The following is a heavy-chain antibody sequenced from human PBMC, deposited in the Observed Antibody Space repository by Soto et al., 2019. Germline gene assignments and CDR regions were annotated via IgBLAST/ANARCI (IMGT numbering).Heavy chain of an antibody. CDR2: IYPGDSDT. J-gene: IGHJ6*02. CDR1: GYSFTSYW. Sequence: PGESLKISCKGSGYSFTSYWIGWVRQMPGKGLEWMGIIYPGDSDTRYSPSFQGQVTISADKSISTAYLQWSSLKASDTAMYYCARSRYSNYGYYYYGMDVWGQGTTVTVSS. V-gene: IGHV5-51*01. CDR3: ARSRYSNYGYYYYGMDV. D-gene: IGHD4-4*01.